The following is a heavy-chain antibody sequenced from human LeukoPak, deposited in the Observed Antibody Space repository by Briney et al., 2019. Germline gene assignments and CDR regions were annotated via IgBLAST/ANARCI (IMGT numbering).Heavy chain of an antibody. J-gene: IGHJ5*02. V-gene: IGHV3-73*01. D-gene: IGHD3-10*01. Sequence: PGGSLRLSRAASGFTFSGSAMHWVRQASGKGLEWVGRIRSKANSYATAYAASVKGRFTISRDDSKNTAYLQMNSLKTEDTAVYYCTRPGAFGWFDPWGQGTLVTVSS. CDR2: IRSKANSYAT. CDR3: TRPGAFGWFDP. CDR1: GFTFSGSA.